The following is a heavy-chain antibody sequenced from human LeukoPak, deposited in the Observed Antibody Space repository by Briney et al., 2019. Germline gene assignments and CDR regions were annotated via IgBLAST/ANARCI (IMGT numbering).Heavy chain of an antibody. D-gene: IGHD1-20*01. Sequence: ASVKVSCKASGYTFTSYYMHWVRQAPGQGLEWMGWISAYNGNTNYAQKLQGRVTMTTDTSTSTAYMELRSLRSDDTAVYYCARVVHPYNWNDPVGEIDYWGQGTLVTVSS. V-gene: IGHV1-18*04. CDR1: GYTFTSYY. CDR3: ARVVHPYNWNDPVGEIDY. CDR2: ISAYNGNT. J-gene: IGHJ4*02.